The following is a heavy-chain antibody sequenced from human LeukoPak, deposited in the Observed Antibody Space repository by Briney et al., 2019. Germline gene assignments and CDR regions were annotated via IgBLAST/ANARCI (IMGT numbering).Heavy chain of an antibody. J-gene: IGHJ4*02. CDR3: ARVSVCSSTSCYSLFDY. CDR2: ISWNSGSI. Sequence: GGSLRLSCAASGFTFDDYAMHWVRQAPGKGLEWVSGISWNSGSIGYADSVKGRFTISRDNAKNTLHLQMNRLRAEDTAVYYCARVSVCSSTSCYSLFDYLGQGTLVTVSS. CDR1: GFTFDDYA. V-gene: IGHV3-9*01. D-gene: IGHD2-2*01.